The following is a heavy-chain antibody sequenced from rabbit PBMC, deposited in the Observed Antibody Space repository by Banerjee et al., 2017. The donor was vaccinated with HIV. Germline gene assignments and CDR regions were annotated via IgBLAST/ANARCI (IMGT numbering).Heavy chain of an antibody. CDR2: IYSVSEST. D-gene: IGHD8-1*01. V-gene: IGHV1S40*01. Sequence: QSLEESGGGLVQPEGSLTLTCKASGFSFSTYYYMCWVRQAPGKGLEWIACIYSVSESTYYASWAKGRFTISKTSTTVTLQMTSLTAADTATYFCARTAGDSWTTYFNLWGQGT. CDR3: ARTAGDSWTTYFNL. CDR1: GFSFSTYYY. J-gene: IGHJ4*01.